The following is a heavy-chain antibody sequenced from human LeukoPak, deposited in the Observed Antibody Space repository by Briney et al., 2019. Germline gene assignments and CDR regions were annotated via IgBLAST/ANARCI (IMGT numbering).Heavy chain of an antibody. Sequence: QPGGSLRLPCAASGFTFSNYWMSWVRQAPGKGLEWVANIKQDGSEKYYVDSVKGRFTISRDNAKNSLYLQMNSLRAEDTAVYYCARWGGGFDYWGQGTLVTVSS. CDR2: IKQDGSEK. V-gene: IGHV3-7*01. D-gene: IGHD3-10*01. J-gene: IGHJ4*02. CDR3: ARWGGGFDY. CDR1: GFTFSNYW.